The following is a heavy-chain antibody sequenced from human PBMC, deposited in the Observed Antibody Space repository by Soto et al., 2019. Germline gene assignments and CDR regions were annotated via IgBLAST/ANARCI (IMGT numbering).Heavy chain of an antibody. CDR1: GGTFSSYA. D-gene: IGHD2-21*01. V-gene: IGHV1-69*06. Sequence: SVKVSCKASGGTFSSYAISWVRQAPGQGLEWMGGIIPIFGTANYAQKFQGRVTITADKSTSTAYMELSSLRSEDTAVYYCASERGIVVPPYYYYGTDVRGQGTTVTVSS. CDR2: IIPIFGTA. CDR3: ASERGIVVPPYYYYGTDV. J-gene: IGHJ6*02.